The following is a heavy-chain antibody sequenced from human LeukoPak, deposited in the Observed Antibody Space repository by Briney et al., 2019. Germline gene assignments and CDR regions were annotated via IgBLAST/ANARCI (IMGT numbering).Heavy chain of an antibody. CDR3: ARNYDSSGYWPRDYYYYGMDV. V-gene: IGHV4-59*08. CDR2: IYYSGST. D-gene: IGHD3-22*01. Sequence: PSETLSLTCTVSGGSISSYYWSWIRQPPGKGLEWIGYIYYSGSTNYNPSLKSRVTISVDTSKNQFSLKLSSVTAADTAVYYCARNYDSSGYWPRDYYYYGMDVWGQGTTVTVSS. J-gene: IGHJ6*02. CDR1: GGSISSYY.